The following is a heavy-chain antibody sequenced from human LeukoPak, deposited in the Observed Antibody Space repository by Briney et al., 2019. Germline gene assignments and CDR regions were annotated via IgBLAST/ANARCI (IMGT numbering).Heavy chain of an antibody. CDR1: GGSFSGYY. CDR2: INHSGST. Sequence: ASETLSLTCAVYGGSFSGYYWSWIRQPPGKGLEWIGEINHSGSTNYNPSLKSRVTISVDTSKNQFSLKLSSVTAADTAVYYCARELRPSMFDYWGQGTLVTVSS. CDR3: ARELRPSMFDY. J-gene: IGHJ4*02. V-gene: IGHV4-34*01. D-gene: IGHD1-26*01.